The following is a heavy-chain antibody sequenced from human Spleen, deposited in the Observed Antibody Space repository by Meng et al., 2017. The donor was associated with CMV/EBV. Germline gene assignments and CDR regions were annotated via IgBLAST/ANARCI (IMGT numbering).Heavy chain of an antibody. CDR3: ARGSVLILAGVPDY. CDR2: IYSGGST. CDR1: GFTVSSNY. V-gene: IGHV3-66*01. J-gene: IGHJ4*02. D-gene: IGHD2-8*01. Sequence: GESLKISCAASGFTVSSNYMSWVRQAPGKGLEWVSVIYSGGSTYYADSVKGRFTISRDNAKNTLYLQMNSLRAEDTAVYYCARGSVLILAGVPDYWGQGTLVTVSS.